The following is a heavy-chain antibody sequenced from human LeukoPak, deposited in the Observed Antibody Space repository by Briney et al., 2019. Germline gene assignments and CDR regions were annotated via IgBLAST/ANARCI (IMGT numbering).Heavy chain of an antibody. CDR1: GGSVSSGSYY. V-gene: IGHV4-61*01. CDR3: ASSYSSSWYGVVY. D-gene: IGHD6-13*01. CDR2: IYYSGST. J-gene: IGHJ4*02. Sequence: KASETLSLTCTVSGGSVSSGSYYWSWIRQPPGKGLEWIGYIYYSGSTNYNPSPKSRVTISVDTSKNQFSLKLSSVTAADTAVYYCASSYSSSWYGVVYWGQGTLVTVSS.